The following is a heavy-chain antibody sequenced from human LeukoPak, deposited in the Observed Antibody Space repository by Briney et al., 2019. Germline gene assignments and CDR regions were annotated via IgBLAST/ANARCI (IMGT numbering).Heavy chain of an antibody. Sequence: GASVKVSCKASGYTFTSYGISWVRQAPGQGLEWMGWISAYNGNTNYAQKLQGRVTMTTDTSTSTAYMELRSLRSDDTAVYYCARDHRGIKAYYYDSSGHGRFDPWGQGTLVTVSS. J-gene: IGHJ5*02. CDR1: GYTFTSYG. CDR2: ISAYNGNT. D-gene: IGHD3-22*01. CDR3: ARDHRGIKAYYYDSSGHGRFDP. V-gene: IGHV1-18*01.